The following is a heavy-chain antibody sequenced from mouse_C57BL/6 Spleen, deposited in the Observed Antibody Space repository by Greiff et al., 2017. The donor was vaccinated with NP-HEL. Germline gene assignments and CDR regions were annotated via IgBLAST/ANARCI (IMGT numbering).Heavy chain of an antibody. J-gene: IGHJ3*01. CDR3: ASGWALFAY. V-gene: IGHV3-6*01. CDR2: ISYDGSN. D-gene: IGHD1-1*02. CDR1: GYSITSGYY. Sequence: EVQVVESGPGLVKPSQSLSLTCSVTGYSITSGYYWNWIRQFPGNILEWMGYISYDGSNHYNPSFKNRISFTRDTSKNQFFQKLNSVTTEDTAAYYCASGWALFAYWGQGTLVTVSA.